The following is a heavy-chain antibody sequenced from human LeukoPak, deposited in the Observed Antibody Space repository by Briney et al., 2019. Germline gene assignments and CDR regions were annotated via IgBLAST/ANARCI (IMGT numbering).Heavy chain of an antibody. V-gene: IGHV3-66*01. CDR1: GFTVSSNY. CDR3: AKGSEAPGSYCDY. Sequence: PGGSLRLSCAASGFTVSSNYMSWVRQAPGKGLEWVSVIYSGGSTYYADSVKGRFTISRDNSKNTLYLQMNSLRAEDTAVYYCAKGSEAPGSYCDYWGQGTLVTVSS. CDR2: IYSGGST. D-gene: IGHD1-26*01. J-gene: IGHJ4*02.